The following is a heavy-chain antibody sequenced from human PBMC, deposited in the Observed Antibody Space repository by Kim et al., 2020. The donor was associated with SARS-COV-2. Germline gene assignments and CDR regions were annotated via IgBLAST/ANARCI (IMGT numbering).Heavy chain of an antibody. CDR3: AKDTGHYDILTGYTNYYGMDV. Sequence: GGSLRLSCAASGFTFDDYAMHWVRQAPGKGLEWVSGISWNSGSIGYADSVKGRFTISRDNAKNSLYLQMNSLRAEDTALYYCAKDTGHYDILTGYTNYYGMDVWGQGTTVTVSS. J-gene: IGHJ6*02. CDR1: GFTFDDYA. V-gene: IGHV3-9*01. D-gene: IGHD3-9*01. CDR2: ISWNSGSI.